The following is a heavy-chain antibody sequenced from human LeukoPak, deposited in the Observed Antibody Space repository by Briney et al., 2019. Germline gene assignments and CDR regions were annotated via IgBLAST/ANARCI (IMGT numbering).Heavy chain of an antibody. CDR2: IRASAPVT. V-gene: IGHV3-23*01. Sequence: GGSLRLSCAASGFTFSTYAMAWVRQAPGKGLERVSGIRASAPVTYYADSVKGRFTISRDNSKNTLYLQMNSLRAEDTAVYYCAKGSLPFCGGGSCYPFDYWGQGTLVTVSS. D-gene: IGHD2-15*01. CDR3: AKGSLPFCGGGSCYPFDY. CDR1: GFTFSTYA. J-gene: IGHJ4*02.